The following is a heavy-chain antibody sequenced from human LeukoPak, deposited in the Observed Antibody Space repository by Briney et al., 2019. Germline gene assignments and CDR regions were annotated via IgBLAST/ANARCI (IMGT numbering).Heavy chain of an antibody. J-gene: IGHJ4*02. CDR1: GYTFTNYG. V-gene: IGHV1-18*01. CDR3: ARDLLTAVHGD. CDR2: ISCYNGNT. Sequence: ASVKVSCKTSGYTFTNYGLSWIRQAPGQGLEWVGWISCYNGNTNYAQKFQDRVTMTTDRSTNTVYMELRSLRSDDTAVYFCARDLLTAVHGDWGQGTLVTFAS. D-gene: IGHD1-14*01.